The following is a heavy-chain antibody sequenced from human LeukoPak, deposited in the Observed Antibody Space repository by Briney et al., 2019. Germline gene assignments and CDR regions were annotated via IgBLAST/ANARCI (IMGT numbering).Heavy chain of an antibody. CDR1: GGSISSSSYY. CDR2: IYYSGST. CDR3: ARGLGRRYYYGSGSYSQGFDY. J-gene: IGHJ4*02. Sequence: SETLSLTCTVSGGSISSSSYYWGWIRQPPGKGLEWIGSIYYSGSTYYNPSLKSRVTISVDTSKNQFSLKLSSVTAADTAVYYCARGLGRRYYYGSGSYSQGFDYWGQGTLVTVSS. V-gene: IGHV4-39*07. D-gene: IGHD3-10*01.